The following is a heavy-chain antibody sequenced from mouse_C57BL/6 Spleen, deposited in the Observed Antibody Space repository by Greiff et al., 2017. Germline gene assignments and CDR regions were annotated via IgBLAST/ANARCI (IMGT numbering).Heavy chain of an antibody. CDR3: ALITTVVAHWYFDV. D-gene: IGHD1-1*01. CDR1: GYSITSGYY. V-gene: IGHV3-6*01. CDR2: ISYDGSN. J-gene: IGHJ1*03. Sequence: EVQLQESGPGLVKPSQSLSLTCSVTGYSITSGYYWNWIRQFPGNKLEWLGYISYDGSNNYNPSLKNRISITRDTSKKQFFLKLNSVTTEDTATYYCALITTVVAHWYFDVWGTGTTVTVSS.